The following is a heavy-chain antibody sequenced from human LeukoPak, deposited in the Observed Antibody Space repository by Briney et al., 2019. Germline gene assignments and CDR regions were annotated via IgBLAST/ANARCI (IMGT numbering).Heavy chain of an antibody. CDR1: GYTFTNYY. CDR3: AAGLYRKNDYGPPTGDY. Sequence: GASVKVSCKASGYTFTNYYIHWVRQAPGHGLEWLGISNPSGDSTNYAQKFQGRVTMTRDTSTSTVYMDLSSLRSEDTAVYYCAAGLYRKNDYGPPTGDYWGQGTLVTVSS. D-gene: IGHD4-17*01. CDR2: SNPSGDST. V-gene: IGHV1-46*01. J-gene: IGHJ4*02.